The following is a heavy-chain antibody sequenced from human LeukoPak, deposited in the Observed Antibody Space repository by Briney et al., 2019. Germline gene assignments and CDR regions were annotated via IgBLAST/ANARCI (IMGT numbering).Heavy chain of an antibody. CDR3: AKDLFGDYYGMDV. J-gene: IGHJ6*02. D-gene: IGHD3-16*01. CDR2: ISYDGSNK. Sequence: PGRSLRLSCAASGFTFSSYGMHWVRQAPGKGLEWVAVISYDGSNKYYADSVKGRFTISRDNSKNTLYLQMDSLRAEDTAVYYRAKDLFGDYYGMDVWGQGTTVTVSS. V-gene: IGHV3-30*18. CDR1: GFTFSSYG.